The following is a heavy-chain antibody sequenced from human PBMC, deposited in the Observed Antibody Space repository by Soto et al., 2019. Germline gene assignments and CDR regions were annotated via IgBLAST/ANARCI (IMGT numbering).Heavy chain of an antibody. D-gene: IGHD3-10*01. CDR3: ERGTTMVRGVILLYDAFDI. V-gene: IGHV4-34*01. CDR2: INHSGST. Sequence: SETLSLTCAVYGGSFSGYYWSWIRQPPGKGLEWIGEINHSGSTNYNPSLKSRVTISVDTSKNQLSLKLSSVTAADTAVYYCERGTTMVRGVILLYDAFDIWGQGTMVTVSS. J-gene: IGHJ3*02. CDR1: GGSFSGYY.